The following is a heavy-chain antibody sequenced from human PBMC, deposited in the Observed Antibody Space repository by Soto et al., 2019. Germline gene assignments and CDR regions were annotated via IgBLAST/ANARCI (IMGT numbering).Heavy chain of an antibody. CDR2: IYHSGST. CDR1: CGSISGSNW. CDR3: ASRAAAGPY. D-gene: IGHD6-13*01. Sequence: PSETLSLTCAFSCGSISGSNWWSWVRQPPGKGLEWIGEIYHSGSTNYNPSLKSRVTISIDKSKIQFSLKLNSVTAADTAVYYCASRAAAGPYWGQGTLVTVS. V-gene: IGHV4-4*02. J-gene: IGHJ4*02.